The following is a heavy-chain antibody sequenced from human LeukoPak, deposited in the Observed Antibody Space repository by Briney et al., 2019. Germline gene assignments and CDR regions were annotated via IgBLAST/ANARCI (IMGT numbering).Heavy chain of an antibody. Sequence: SETLSLTCAVYGGSFSGYYWSWICQPPGRGLEWIGEINHSGSTNYNPSLKSRVTISVDTSKNQFSLKLSSVTAADTAVYYCAREGYSSGWYVLRGTHRGPHNWFDPWGQGTLVTVSS. J-gene: IGHJ5*02. CDR3: AREGYSSGWYVLRGTHRGPHNWFDP. V-gene: IGHV4-34*01. CDR2: INHSGST. CDR1: GGSFSGYY. D-gene: IGHD6-19*01.